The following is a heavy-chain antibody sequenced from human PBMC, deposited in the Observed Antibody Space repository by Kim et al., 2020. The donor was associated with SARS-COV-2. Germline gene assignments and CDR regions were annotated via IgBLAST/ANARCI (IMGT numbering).Heavy chain of an antibody. CDR2: IYYSGST. D-gene: IGHD4-17*01. J-gene: IGHJ3*02. CDR1: GGSISSGGYY. CDR3: ARGYYGGNSGYHDAFDI. Sequence: SETLSLTCTVSGGSISSGGYYWSWIRQHPGKGLEWIGYIYYSGSTYYNPSLKSRVTISVDTSKNQFSLKLSSVTAADTAVYYCARGYYGGNSGYHDAFDIWSQGTMVTVSS. V-gene: IGHV4-31*03.